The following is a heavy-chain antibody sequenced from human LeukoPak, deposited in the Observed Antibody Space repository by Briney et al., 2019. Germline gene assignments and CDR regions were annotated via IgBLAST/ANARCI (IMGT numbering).Heavy chain of an antibody. CDR2: IKSKTDGGTT. CDR3: ARAFRRGYCSSTSCYPHDY. V-gene: IGHV3-15*01. D-gene: IGHD2-2*01. CDR1: GFTFSNAW. Sequence: GGSLRLSCAASGFTFSNAWMSWVRQAPGKGLEWVGRIKSKTDGGTTDYAAPVKGRFTISRDDSKNTLYLQMNSLRAEDTAVYYCARAFRRGYCSSTSCYPHDYWGQGTLVTVSS. J-gene: IGHJ4*02.